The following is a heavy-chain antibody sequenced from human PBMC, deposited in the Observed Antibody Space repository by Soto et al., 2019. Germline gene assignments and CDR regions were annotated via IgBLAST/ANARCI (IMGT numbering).Heavy chain of an antibody. Sequence: SETLSLTCTVSGGSVSSNTYYWNWIRQPPGKGLEWIGYIFYSGNTNYNPSLKSRVTLSLDSSKNQFSLKLSSVTAADTAVYYCATSPPTGWDPYYFDYRGQGTLVTVSS. D-gene: IGHD1-26*01. CDR3: ATSPPTGWDPYYFDY. J-gene: IGHJ4*02. V-gene: IGHV4-61*01. CDR2: IFYSGNT. CDR1: GGSVSSNTYY.